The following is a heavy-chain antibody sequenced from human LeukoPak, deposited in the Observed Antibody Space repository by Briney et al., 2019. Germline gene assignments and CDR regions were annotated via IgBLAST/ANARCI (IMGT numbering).Heavy chain of an antibody. V-gene: IGHV4-4*07. CDR2: IYTSGST. Sequence: PSETLSLTCAVYGGSFSGYYWSWIRQPAGKGLEWIGRIYTSGSTNYNPSLKSRVTMSVDTSKNQFSLKLSSVTAADTAVYYCARDGYNYSAFDYWGQGTLVTVSS. D-gene: IGHD5-24*01. CDR1: GGSFSGYY. J-gene: IGHJ4*02. CDR3: ARDGYNYSAFDY.